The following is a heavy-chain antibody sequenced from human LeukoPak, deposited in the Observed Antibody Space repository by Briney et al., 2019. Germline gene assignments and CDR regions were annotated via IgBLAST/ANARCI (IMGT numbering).Heavy chain of an antibody. J-gene: IGHJ6*03. CDR1: GGTFSSYA. CDR2: IIPIFGTA. Sequence: SVKVSCKASGGTFSSYAISWVRQAPGQGLEWMGGIIPIFGTANYAQKFQGRVTITTDESTSTAYMELSSLRSEDTAVYYCARWDYGDNGGPHNYYYYYMDVWGKGTTVTVSS. CDR3: ARWDYGDNGGPHNYYYYYMDV. D-gene: IGHD4-17*01. V-gene: IGHV1-69*05.